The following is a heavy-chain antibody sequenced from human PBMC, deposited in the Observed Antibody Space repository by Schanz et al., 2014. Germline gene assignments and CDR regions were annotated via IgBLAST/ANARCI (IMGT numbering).Heavy chain of an antibody. CDR1: GYTFTSYY. V-gene: IGHV1-46*03. CDR2: INPSVGNT. CDR3: ARGPSTGAFDI. J-gene: IGHJ3*02. Sequence: QVQLVQSGAEVKKPGASVKVSCEASGYTFTSYYIHWFRQAPGQGLEWMGLINPSVGNTNYAQKCRGRVTMTRDTSASTDYRELSSLRSEDTAVYFCARGPSTGAFDIWGQGTMVTVSS.